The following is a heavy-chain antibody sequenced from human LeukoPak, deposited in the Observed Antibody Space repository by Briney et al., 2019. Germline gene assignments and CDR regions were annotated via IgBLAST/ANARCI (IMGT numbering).Heavy chain of an antibody. CDR2: IYTSGST. CDR3: ARVFDSGSQAYFYYMDV. D-gene: IGHD3-10*01. J-gene: IGHJ6*03. Sequence: SETLSLTCTVSGGSISSYYWSWIRQPAGKGLEWIGRIYTSGSTNYNPSLKSRVTMSVDTSKYRFSLNLSSVTAADTAVYYCARVFDSGSQAYFYYMDVWGKGTTVTISS. CDR1: GGSISSYY. V-gene: IGHV4-4*07.